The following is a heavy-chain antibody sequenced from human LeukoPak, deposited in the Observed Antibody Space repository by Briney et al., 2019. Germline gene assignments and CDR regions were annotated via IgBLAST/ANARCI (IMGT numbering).Heavy chain of an antibody. CDR2: IYYSGST. J-gene: IGHJ5*02. Sequence: SETLSLTCTVSGGSMSNYYWCWVRQPPGKGLGWSGYIYYSGSTNYNPSLQSRVTISVDTSKNKFSLNLRSVSATDTAVYYCARVCGGDCYPLGFDLWGQGTLVTVSS. D-gene: IGHD2-21*02. V-gene: IGHV4-59*01. CDR1: GGSMSNYY. CDR3: ARVCGGDCYPLGFDL.